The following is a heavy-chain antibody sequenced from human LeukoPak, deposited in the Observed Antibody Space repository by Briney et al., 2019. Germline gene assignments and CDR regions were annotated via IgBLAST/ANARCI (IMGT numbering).Heavy chain of an antibody. Sequence: GGSLRLSCAASGFTFSGYWMHWVRQAPGKGLVWVSRIKSDGSSTTYADSVKGRFTISRDNAKNTLYLEMNSLRAEDTAVYYCTRTFAAAHIDYWGQGTLVTVSS. J-gene: IGHJ4*02. V-gene: IGHV3-74*01. CDR3: TRTFAAAHIDY. D-gene: IGHD2-15*01. CDR1: GFTFSGYW. CDR2: IKSDGSST.